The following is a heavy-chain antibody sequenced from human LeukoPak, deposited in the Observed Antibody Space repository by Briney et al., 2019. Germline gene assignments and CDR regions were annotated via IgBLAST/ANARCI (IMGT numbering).Heavy chain of an antibody. D-gene: IGHD4-23*01. Sequence: ASVNVSFKASGYTFTGYYMHWVRQAPGQGLEWMGWISAYNGNTNYAQKLQGRVTMTTDTSTSTAYMELRSLRSDDTAVYYCARGRGYWSDYAGGYWGQGTLVTVSS. J-gene: IGHJ4*02. V-gene: IGHV1-18*04. CDR2: ISAYNGNT. CDR3: ARGRGYWSDYAGGY. CDR1: GYTFTGYY.